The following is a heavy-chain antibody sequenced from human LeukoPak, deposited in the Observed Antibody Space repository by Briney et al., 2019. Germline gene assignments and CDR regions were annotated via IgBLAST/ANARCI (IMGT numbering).Heavy chain of an antibody. CDR3: ARQETLDTAMVTRPGAFDI. J-gene: IGHJ3*02. CDR2: IYTSGST. CDR1: GGSISSGSYY. D-gene: IGHD5-18*01. V-gene: IGHV4-61*02. Sequence: PSETLSLTCTVSGGSISSGSYYWSWIRQPAGKGLEWIGRIYTSGSTNYNPSLKSRVTISVDTSKNQFSLKLSSVTAADTAVYYCARQETLDTAMVTRPGAFDIWGQGTMVTVSS.